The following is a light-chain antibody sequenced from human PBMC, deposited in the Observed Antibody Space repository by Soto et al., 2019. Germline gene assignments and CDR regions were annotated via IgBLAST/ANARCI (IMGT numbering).Light chain of an antibody. Sequence: IVLTQSPGTLSLSPGERATLSCRASQSVSSSYLAWYQQKPGQAPRLLIYGASSRATGIPDRFSGSGSGTHFSLTISRLEHADFAVYYCQQDGSSPPWTFGQGTKVDI. CDR2: GAS. J-gene: IGKJ1*01. CDR3: QQDGSSPPWT. CDR1: QSVSSSY. V-gene: IGKV3-20*01.